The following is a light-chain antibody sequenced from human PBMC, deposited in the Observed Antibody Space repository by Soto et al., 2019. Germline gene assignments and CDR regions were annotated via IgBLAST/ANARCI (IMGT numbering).Light chain of an antibody. J-gene: IGKJ1*01. CDR3: QQYGSSPPWT. CDR1: QSVSSKY. CDR2: GAS. Sequence: EIVLTQSPGTLSLSPGERATLSCRASQSVSSKYLAWYQQKPGQAPRLLIYGASSRGTGIPDRFSGSGSGTDFTLTISRLEPEDFAVYYCQQYGSSPPWTFGQGTNVEIK. V-gene: IGKV3-20*01.